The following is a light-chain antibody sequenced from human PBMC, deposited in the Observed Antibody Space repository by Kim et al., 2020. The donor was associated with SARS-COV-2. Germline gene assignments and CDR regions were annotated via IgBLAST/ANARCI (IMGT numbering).Light chain of an antibody. CDR1: RGHSSYA. CDR2: LNSDGSH. J-gene: IGLJ3*02. CDR3: QTWGTGSWV. Sequence: ASVKPTCSLSRGHSSYAIAWQQQQPEKGPRYLMKLNSDGSHSKGDGIPDRFSGSSSGAERYLTISSLQSEDEADYYCQTWGTGSWVFGGGTQLTVL. V-gene: IGLV4-69*01.